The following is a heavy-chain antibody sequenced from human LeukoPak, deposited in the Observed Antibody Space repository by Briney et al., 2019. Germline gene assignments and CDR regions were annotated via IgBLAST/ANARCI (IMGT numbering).Heavy chain of an antibody. Sequence: SETLSLTCTVSGGSISSRTYYWGWIRQPPGKGLEWIGSIYYTGSTFYNPSLKSRVTISVDTSRNQFSTKLSSVTAADAAVYFCAREWTTWGAFDIWGQGTMVTVSS. V-gene: IGHV4-39*07. CDR3: AREWTTWGAFDI. CDR1: GGSISSRTYY. CDR2: IYYTGST. D-gene: IGHD2/OR15-2a*01. J-gene: IGHJ3*02.